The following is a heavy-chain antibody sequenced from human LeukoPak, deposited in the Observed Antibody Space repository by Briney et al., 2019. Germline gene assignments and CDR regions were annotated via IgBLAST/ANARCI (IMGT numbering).Heavy chain of an antibody. CDR1: GFTFSSYW. CDR2: INSDGSST. V-gene: IGHV3-74*01. Sequence: GGSLRLSCAASGFTFSSYWMHWVRQAPGKGLVWVSRINSDGSSTSYADSVKGRFTISRDNAKNTLYLQMNSLRAEDMALYYCAKDSGNWNDGDAFDIWGQGTMVTVSS. CDR3: AKDSGNWNDGDAFDI. D-gene: IGHD1-1*01. J-gene: IGHJ3*02.